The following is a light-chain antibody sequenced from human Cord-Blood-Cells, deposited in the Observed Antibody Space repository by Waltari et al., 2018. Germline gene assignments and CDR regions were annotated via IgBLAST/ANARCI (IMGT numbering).Light chain of an antibody. CDR2: DVS. V-gene: IGLV2-14*01. CDR1: SSDVGGYNY. Sequence: QSALTQPASVSGSPGQSITISCTGTSSDVGGYNYVSWYQQHPGKAPKLMIYDVSNLPSGVSNRFSGSKSGNTASLTISGLQAEDEADYYCSSYTGSSTYVFGTGTKVTVL. CDR3: SSYTGSSTYV. J-gene: IGLJ1*01.